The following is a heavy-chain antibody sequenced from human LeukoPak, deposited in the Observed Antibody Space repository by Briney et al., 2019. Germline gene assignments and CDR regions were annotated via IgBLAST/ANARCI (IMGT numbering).Heavy chain of an antibody. CDR3: AKGQGLWFGDYGHFDY. CDR1: GFTFSSYW. V-gene: IGHV3-74*01. D-gene: IGHD3-10*01. CDR2: INSDGSTT. J-gene: IGHJ4*02. Sequence: PGGSLRLSCAASGFTFSSYWMHWVRQAPGKGLVWVSRINSDGSTTSYADSVKGRFTISRDNAKNSLYLQMNSLRAEDTALYYCAKGQGLWFGDYGHFDYWGQETLVTVSS.